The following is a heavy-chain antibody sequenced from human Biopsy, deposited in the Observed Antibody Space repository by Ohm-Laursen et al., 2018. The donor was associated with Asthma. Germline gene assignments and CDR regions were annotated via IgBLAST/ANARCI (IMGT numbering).Heavy chain of an antibody. CDR2: IYSGGTS. Sequence: SLRLSCAASGFAVSRDYMFWVRQAPGKGLEWVSVIYSGGTSHTADSVRGRLTISRDNSKNTLSLQMNSLTAEDTAVYYCAREGVAGTHIEDWGQGTLVTVSS. D-gene: IGHD6-19*01. J-gene: IGHJ4*02. V-gene: IGHV3-66*02. CDR3: AREGVAGTHIED. CDR1: GFAVSRDY.